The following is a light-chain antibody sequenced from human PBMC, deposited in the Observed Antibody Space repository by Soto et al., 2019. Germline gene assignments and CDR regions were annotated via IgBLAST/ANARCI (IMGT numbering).Light chain of an antibody. Sequence: IQSTQSPSTLSASVGDRVTITFRASQSISSWLAWYQQKPGKAPKLLIYKASSLESGVPPRFSGSGSGTEFTLTISSLQPDDFATYYCQQYDSFSVTFGQGTKVDIK. J-gene: IGKJ1*01. V-gene: IGKV1-5*03. CDR2: KAS. CDR3: QQYDSFSVT. CDR1: QSISSW.